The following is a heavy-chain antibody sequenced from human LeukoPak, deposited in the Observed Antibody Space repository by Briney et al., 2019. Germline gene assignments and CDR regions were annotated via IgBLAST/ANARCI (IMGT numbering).Heavy chain of an antibody. CDR2: IYYSGST. J-gene: IGHJ4*02. CDR3: ARHLPSTTGRSYFDY. V-gene: IGHV4-59*08. D-gene: IGHD1-1*01. CDR1: GGSISNYC. Sequence: SETLSLTCTVSGGSISNYCWSWIRQPPGKGLEWIGYIYYSGSTNYNPSLKSRVTISVDTSKNQFSLKLGSVTAADTAVYYCARHLPSTTGRSYFDYWGQGTLVTVSS.